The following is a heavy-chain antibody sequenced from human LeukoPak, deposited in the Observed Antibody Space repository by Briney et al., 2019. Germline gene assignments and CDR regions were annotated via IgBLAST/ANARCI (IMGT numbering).Heavy chain of an antibody. CDR2: IYPGDSDT. Sequence: GESLKISCKGSGYSFTSYWIGWVRQMPGKGLEWMGIIYPGDSDTRYSPPFQGQVTISADKSISTAYLQWSSLKASDTAMYYCARHVRYDSSGYFLDYWGQGTLVTVSS. D-gene: IGHD3-22*01. CDR1: GYSFTSYW. CDR3: ARHVRYDSSGYFLDY. J-gene: IGHJ4*02. V-gene: IGHV5-51*01.